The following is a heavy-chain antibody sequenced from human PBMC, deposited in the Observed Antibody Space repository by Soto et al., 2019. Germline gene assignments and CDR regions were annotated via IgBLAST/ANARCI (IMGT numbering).Heavy chain of an antibody. CDR1: GYNFTSYG. D-gene: IGHD6-19*01. CDR2: ISPHNDRS. J-gene: IGHJ3*02. V-gene: IGHV1-18*01. Sequence: QVQLVQSGADVKKPGASVKVSCKASGYNFTSYGISWVRQAPGQGLERVGWISPHNDRSKYARRFQDRVTMTTETPTSTVYMELGSLRSDDTAAYYCARDLYYSSGRYFDHDAFDIWGQGTVVTVSS. CDR3: ARDLYYSSGRYFDHDAFDI.